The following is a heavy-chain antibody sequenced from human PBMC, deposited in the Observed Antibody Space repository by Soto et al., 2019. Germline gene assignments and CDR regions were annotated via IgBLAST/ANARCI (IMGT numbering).Heavy chain of an antibody. Sequence: PGGALRLSCAASGFTCSDYEMNWVRQAPGKGLEWVSYISSISSTIYYADSVKGRFTISRDNAKDSLYLQMNSLRAEDTAVYYCARDLRPLYNFDYWGQGTLVTV. CDR1: GFTCSDYE. CDR3: ARDLRPLYNFDY. V-gene: IGHV3-48*03. D-gene: IGHD4-17*01. CDR2: ISSISSTI. J-gene: IGHJ4*02.